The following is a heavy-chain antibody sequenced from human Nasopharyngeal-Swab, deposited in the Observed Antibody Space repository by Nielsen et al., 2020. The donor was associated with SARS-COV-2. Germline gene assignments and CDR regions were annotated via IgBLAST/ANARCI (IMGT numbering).Heavy chain of an antibody. Sequence: GESLKISCAASGFDVSNDYLSWVRQAPGKGLEWVSVIYSGGSTYYADSVRGRFTISRDNSKNTLYLQMNSLRAEDTAVYYCARETPGDQFYGMDVWGQGTTVTVSS. D-gene: IGHD7-27*01. CDR3: ARETPGDQFYGMDV. V-gene: IGHV3-53*05. J-gene: IGHJ6*02. CDR1: GFDVSNDY. CDR2: IYSGGST.